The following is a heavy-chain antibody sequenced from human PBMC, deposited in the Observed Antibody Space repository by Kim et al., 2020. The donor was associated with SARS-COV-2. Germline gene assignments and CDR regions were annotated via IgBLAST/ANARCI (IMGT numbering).Heavy chain of an antibody. D-gene: IGHD3-10*01. J-gene: IGHJ4*02. V-gene: IGHV4-30-2*05. CDR3: ARGLYCYGSGSYYNDY. Sequence: LKSRVTISVDTSKNQFSLKLSSVTAADTAVYYCARGLYCYGSGSYYNDYWGQGTLVTVSS.